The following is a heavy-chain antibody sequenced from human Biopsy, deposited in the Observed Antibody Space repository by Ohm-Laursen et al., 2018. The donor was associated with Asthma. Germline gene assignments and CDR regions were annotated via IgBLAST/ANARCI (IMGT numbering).Heavy chain of an antibody. CDR2: INAVFGTT. J-gene: IGHJ4*02. Sequence: ASVKVSCKSLGGTLNTYVIGWVRQAPGQGLEWMGWINAVFGTTNYPQKFQDRVTITADDSTSTVYMELSSLRSEDTAVYYCARKAGSCISRTCYSLDFWGQGTLVTVSS. V-gene: IGHV1-69*13. CDR3: ARKAGSCISRTCYSLDF. D-gene: IGHD2-2*01. CDR1: GGTLNTYV.